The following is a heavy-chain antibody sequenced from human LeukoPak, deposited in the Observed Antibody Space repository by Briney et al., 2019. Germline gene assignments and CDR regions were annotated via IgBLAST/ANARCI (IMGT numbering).Heavy chain of an antibody. CDR3: ARDPCGGDCYSAY. D-gene: IGHD2-21*02. V-gene: IGHV3-66*01. Sequence: GGSLRLSCAASGFTVSSNYMSWVRQAPGKGLEWVSVIYSGGSIYYADSVKGRFTISRDNSKNTLYLQMNSLRAEDTAVYYCARDPCGGDCYSAYWGQGTLVTVSS. CDR2: IYSGGSI. CDR1: GFTVSSNY. J-gene: IGHJ4*02.